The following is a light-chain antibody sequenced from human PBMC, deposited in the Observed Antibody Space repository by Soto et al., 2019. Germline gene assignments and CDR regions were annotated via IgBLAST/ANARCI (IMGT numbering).Light chain of an antibody. V-gene: IGKV1-5*01. Sequence: DIQMTQSPSTLSASLGDRVTITCRASQSISSWLAWYQQKPGKAPKLLIYDASSLESGVPSRFSGSGSGTELTLTISSLQPYDFATYYFQQYNSYSWTFGQGTKLDIX. CDR2: DAS. CDR3: QQYNSYSWT. CDR1: QSISSW. J-gene: IGKJ1*01.